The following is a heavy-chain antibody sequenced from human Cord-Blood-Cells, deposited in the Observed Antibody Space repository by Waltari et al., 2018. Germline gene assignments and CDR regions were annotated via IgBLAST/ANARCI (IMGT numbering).Heavy chain of an antibody. CDR2: SYYSGST. V-gene: IGHV4-31*03. CDR1: GGSISSGGYY. D-gene: IGHD2-8*02. CDR3: ARVRSCTGGVCYDY. J-gene: IGHJ4*02. Sequence: QVQLQESGPGLVKPSQTLSLTCTVSGGSISSGGYYWSWIRQHPGKGRVWSGYSYYSGSTYYNPSLKSRVTISVDTSKNQFSLKLSSVTAADTAVYYCARVRSCTGGVCYDYWGQGTLVTVSS.